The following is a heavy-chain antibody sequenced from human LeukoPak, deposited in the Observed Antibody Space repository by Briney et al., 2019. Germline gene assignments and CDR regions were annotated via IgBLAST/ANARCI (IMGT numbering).Heavy chain of an antibody. J-gene: IGHJ3*02. Sequence: GGSLRLSCAASGFTFSSYEMNWVRQALGKGLEWVSYISSSGSTIYYADSVKGRFTISRDNAKNSLYLQMNSLTAEDTAVYYCARKMKTGDRVGTFDIWGQGTMVTVSS. D-gene: IGHD1-1*01. CDR1: GFTFSSYE. V-gene: IGHV3-48*03. CDR3: ARKMKTGDRVGTFDI. CDR2: ISSSGSTI.